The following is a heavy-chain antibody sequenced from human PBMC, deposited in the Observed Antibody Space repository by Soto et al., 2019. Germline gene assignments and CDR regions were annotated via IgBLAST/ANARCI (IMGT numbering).Heavy chain of an antibody. Sequence: SETLSLTCAVSGGSISRGGYSWCWIRQPPGKGLEWIGYIYHSGSTYIYHSGSTYYNPSLNSRVTISVDTSKNQFSLKLSSVTAADTAVYYCARSGYSYGPNPLLYWGQGTLVTVSS. J-gene: IGHJ4*02. CDR3: ARSGYSYGPNPLLY. CDR2: IYHSGSTYIYHSGST. CDR1: GGSISRGGYS. V-gene: IGHV4-30-2*01. D-gene: IGHD5-18*01.